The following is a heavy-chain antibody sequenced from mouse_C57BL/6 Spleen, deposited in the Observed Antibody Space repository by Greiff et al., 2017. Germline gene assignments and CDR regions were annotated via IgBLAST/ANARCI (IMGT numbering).Heavy chain of an antibody. CDR3: TRSDGLRRWFAY. J-gene: IGHJ3*01. V-gene: IGHV1-15*01. Sequence: VQLQQSGAELVRPGASVTLSCKASGYTFTDYEMHWVKQTPVHGLEWIGAIDPETGGTAYNQKFKGKAILTADKSSSTAYMELRSLTSEDSAVYYCTRSDGLRRWFAYWGQGTLVTVSA. D-gene: IGHD2-4*01. CDR2: IDPETGGT. CDR1: GYTFTDYE.